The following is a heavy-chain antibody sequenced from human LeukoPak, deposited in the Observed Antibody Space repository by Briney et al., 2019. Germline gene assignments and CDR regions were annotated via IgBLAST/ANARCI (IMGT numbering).Heavy chain of an antibody. Sequence: PGGSLRLSCTASGFTLSSFDMNWVRQAPGKGLESVSYISSSGSIIYYADSVKGRFTISRDNAKNSLYLQMPSLRAEDTAVYYCARPPALNYWGQGTLVTVSS. D-gene: IGHD3-9*01. CDR2: ISSSGSII. J-gene: IGHJ4*02. CDR3: ARPPALNY. V-gene: IGHV3-48*03. CDR1: GFTLSSFD.